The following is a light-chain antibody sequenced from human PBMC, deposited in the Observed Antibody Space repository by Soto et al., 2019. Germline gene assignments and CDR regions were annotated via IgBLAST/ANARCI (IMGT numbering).Light chain of an antibody. J-gene: IGLJ3*02. Sequence: QSALTQPASVSGSPGQSITISCTGTSSDVGGYNYVSWYQQYPGKAPKLMIYEVSNRPSGVSNRFSGSKSGNTASLTISGLQAEDEADYYCSSYISSSNWVFGGGTKVTVL. CDR3: SSYISSSNWV. V-gene: IGLV2-14*01. CDR1: SSDVGGYNY. CDR2: EVS.